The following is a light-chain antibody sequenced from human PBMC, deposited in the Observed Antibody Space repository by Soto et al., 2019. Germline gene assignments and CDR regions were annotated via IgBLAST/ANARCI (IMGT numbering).Light chain of an antibody. CDR2: SNN. V-gene: IGLV1-44*01. CDR3: AAWDDSLNCVV. CDR1: SSNIGSNT. J-gene: IGLJ2*01. Sequence: QSVLTQPTSASGTPGQRVTISCSGSSSNIGSNTVNWYQQLPGTAPKLLIYSNNQRPSGVPDRFSGSKSGTSASLAISGLQSEDEAEYYCAAWDDSLNCVVFGGGTKLTVL.